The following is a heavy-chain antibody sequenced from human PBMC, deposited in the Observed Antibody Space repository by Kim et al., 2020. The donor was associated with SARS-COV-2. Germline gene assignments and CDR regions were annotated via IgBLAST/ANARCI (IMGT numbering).Heavy chain of an antibody. J-gene: IGHJ5*02. V-gene: IGHV4-34*01. Sequence: SETLSLTCAVYGGSFSGYYWSWIRQPPGKGLEWIGEINHSGSTNYNPSLKSRVTISVDTSKNQFSLKLSSVTAADTAVYYCARGGYYYDSSGKNWFDPWGQGTLVTVSS. CDR3: ARGGYYYDSSGKNWFDP. CDR2: INHSGST. D-gene: IGHD3-22*01. CDR1: GGSFSGYY.